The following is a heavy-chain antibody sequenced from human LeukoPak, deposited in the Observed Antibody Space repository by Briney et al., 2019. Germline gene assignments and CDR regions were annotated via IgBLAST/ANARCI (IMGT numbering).Heavy chain of an antibody. CDR2: IIPIFGTA. CDR3: ASQPRPGYCSSTSCKDAFDI. V-gene: IGHV1-69*05. D-gene: IGHD2-2*01. Sequence: ASVKVSCKASGGTFSSYAISWVRQAPGQGLEWMGGIIPIFGTANYAQKFQGRVTITTDESTSTAYMELSSLRSEDTAVYYCASQPRPGYCSSTSCKDAFDIWGQGTMVAVSS. J-gene: IGHJ3*02. CDR1: GGTFSSYA.